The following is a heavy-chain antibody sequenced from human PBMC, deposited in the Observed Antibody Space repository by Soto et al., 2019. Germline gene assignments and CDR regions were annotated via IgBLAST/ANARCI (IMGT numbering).Heavy chain of an antibody. CDR3: AREGREEVWDP. CDR1: GGTFSSYT. Sequence: QVQLVQSGAEVKKPGSSVKVSCKASGGTFSSYTISWVRQAPGQGLEWMGRIIPILGIANYAQKFQGRVTINADKSTSTAYMELSSLRSEDTAVYYCAREGREEVWDPWGQGTLVTVSS. V-gene: IGHV1-69*08. J-gene: IGHJ5*02. CDR2: IIPILGIA. D-gene: IGHD3-10*01.